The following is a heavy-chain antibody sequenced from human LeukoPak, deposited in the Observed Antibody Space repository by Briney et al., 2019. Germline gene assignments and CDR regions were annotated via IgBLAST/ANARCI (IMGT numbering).Heavy chain of an antibody. J-gene: IGHJ4*02. Sequence: PGGPLRLSCAASGFIFSNYAMNWVRQAPGKGLEWVAIIKQDGSDTHYVDSVKGRLTISRDNAKNSLYLQINNLRAEDTAVYYCAGGQGFLIELWGQGTLVTVSS. CDR1: GFIFSNYA. V-gene: IGHV3-7*01. CDR3: AGGQGFLIEL. CDR2: IKQDGSDT. D-gene: IGHD3-3*01.